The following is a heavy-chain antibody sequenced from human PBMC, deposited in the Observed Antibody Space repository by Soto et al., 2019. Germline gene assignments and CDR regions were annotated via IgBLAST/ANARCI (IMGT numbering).Heavy chain of an antibody. V-gene: IGHV3-23*01. Sequence: VQLLESGGGLVQPGGSLRLSCAASGFTFSSYAMNWVRQAPGKGLEWVSTISGSGSSTYYADSVKGRFTISRANSKSTRYLEMNSLRAEDTAVYYCAKGLTFWSGGDYWGRGTLVTVSS. CDR3: AKGLTFWSGGDY. D-gene: IGHD3-3*01. J-gene: IGHJ4*02. CDR1: GFTFSSYA. CDR2: ISGSGSST.